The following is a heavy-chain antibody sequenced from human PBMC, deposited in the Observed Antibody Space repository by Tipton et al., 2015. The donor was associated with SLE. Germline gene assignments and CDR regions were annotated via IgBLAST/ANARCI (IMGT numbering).Heavy chain of an antibody. CDR3: AKEIGMATINWFDP. CDR2: ISYDGSNK. CDR1: GFTFSSCG. Sequence: SLRLSCAASGFTFSSCGMHWVRQAPGKGLEWMAVISYDGSNKYYADSVKGRFTISRDNSKNTLYLQMNSLRAEDTAVYYCAKEIGMATINWFDPWGQGTLVTVSS. D-gene: IGHD5-24*01. V-gene: IGHV3-30-3*01. J-gene: IGHJ5*02.